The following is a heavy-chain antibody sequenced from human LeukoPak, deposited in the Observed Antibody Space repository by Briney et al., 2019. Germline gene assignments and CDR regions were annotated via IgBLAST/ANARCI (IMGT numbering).Heavy chain of an antibody. Sequence: GGSLRLSCVASGFTFSSNGMHWVRQAPGKGLEWVTFIQYDGSKKYYADSVKGRFTISRDNSKNTLYLQMNSLKTEDTAVYYCTTGLTMIVVVIKDYWGQGTLVTVSS. CDR2: IQYDGSKK. J-gene: IGHJ4*02. CDR3: TTGLTMIVVVIKDY. D-gene: IGHD3-22*01. CDR1: GFTFSSNG. V-gene: IGHV3-30*02.